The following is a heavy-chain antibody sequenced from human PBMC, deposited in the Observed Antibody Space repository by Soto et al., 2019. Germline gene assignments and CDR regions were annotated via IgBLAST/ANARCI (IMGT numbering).Heavy chain of an antibody. D-gene: IGHD2-15*01. CDR3: ARDPYCSGGSCYSVGMDV. CDR2: INAGNGNT. CDR1: GYTFTSYA. Sequence: ASVKVSCKASGYTFTSYAMHWVRQAPGQRLEWVGWINAGNGNTKYSQKFQGRVTITRDTSASTAYMELSSLRSEDTAVYYCARDPYCSGGSCYSVGMDVWGQGTTVTVSS. J-gene: IGHJ6*02. V-gene: IGHV1-3*01.